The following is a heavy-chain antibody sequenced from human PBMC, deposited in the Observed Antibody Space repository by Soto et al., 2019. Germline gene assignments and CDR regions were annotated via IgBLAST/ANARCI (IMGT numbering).Heavy chain of an antibody. Sequence: EVQLVESGGGLVQPGGSLRLSCAASGFSFSNYHIHWVRQATGKGLEWVSGIGTAGDTYYAGSVKGRFTISRENAKNSLYLQMNSLRAGDTAVYYCARGALGFDPWGQGTLVAVSS. CDR3: ARGALGFDP. V-gene: IGHV3-13*04. D-gene: IGHD6-6*01. J-gene: IGHJ5*02. CDR1: GFSFSNYH. CDR2: IGTAGDT.